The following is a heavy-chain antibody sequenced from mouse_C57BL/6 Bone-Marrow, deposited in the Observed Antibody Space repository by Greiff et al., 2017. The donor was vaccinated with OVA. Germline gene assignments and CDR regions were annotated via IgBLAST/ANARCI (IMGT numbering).Heavy chain of an antibody. CDR3: ARDGAYYYGSSYGY. Sequence: QVQLQQPGAELVKPGASVKLSCKASGYTFTSYWMHWVKQRPGQGLEWIGMIHPNSGSTNYNEKFKSKATLTVDKSSSTAYMQLSSPTSEDSAVYYCARDGAYYYGSSYGYWGQGTTLTVSS. J-gene: IGHJ2*01. D-gene: IGHD1-1*01. CDR1: GYTFTSYW. V-gene: IGHV1-64*01. CDR2: IHPNSGST.